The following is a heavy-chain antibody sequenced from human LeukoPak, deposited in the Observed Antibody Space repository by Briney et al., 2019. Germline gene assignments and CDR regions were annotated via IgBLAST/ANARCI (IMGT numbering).Heavy chain of an antibody. Sequence: ASVKVSCKASGGTFSSYAISWVRQAPGQGLEWMGGIIPIFGTANYAQKFQGRVTITADESTSTAYMELSSLRSEDTAVYYCARVAGYSSSWYGNYMDVWGKGTTVTISS. CDR3: ARVAGYSSSWYGNYMDV. J-gene: IGHJ6*03. V-gene: IGHV1-69*13. D-gene: IGHD6-13*01. CDR1: GGTFSSYA. CDR2: IIPIFGTA.